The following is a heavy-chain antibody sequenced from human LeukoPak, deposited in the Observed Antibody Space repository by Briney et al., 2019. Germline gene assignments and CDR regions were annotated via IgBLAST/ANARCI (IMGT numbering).Heavy chain of an antibody. CDR3: ARGGYSYGYGPYYYYMDV. V-gene: IGHV4-38-2*01. CDR2: IYHSGST. CDR1: GYSISSGYY. J-gene: IGHJ6*03. D-gene: IGHD5-18*01. Sequence: PSETLSLTCAVSGYSISSGYYWGWIRQPPGKGLEWIGSIYHSGSTYYNPSLKSRVTISVDTSKNQFSLKLSSVTAADTAVYYCARGGYSYGYGPYYYYMDVWGKGTTVTVSS.